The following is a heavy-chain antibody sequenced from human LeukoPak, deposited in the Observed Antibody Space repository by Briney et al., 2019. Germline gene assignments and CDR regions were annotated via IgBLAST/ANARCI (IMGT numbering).Heavy chain of an antibody. Sequence: ASVKVSCKASGYTFTDYAIHWVRQAPGQGLEWMGGIIPIFGTANYAQKFQGRVTITTDESTSTAYMELSSLRSEDTAVYYCARQAPDFGSHFGFDPWGQGTLVTVSS. D-gene: IGHD3-3*01. CDR1: GYTFTDYA. J-gene: IGHJ5*02. V-gene: IGHV1-69*05. CDR3: ARQAPDFGSHFGFDP. CDR2: IIPIFGTA.